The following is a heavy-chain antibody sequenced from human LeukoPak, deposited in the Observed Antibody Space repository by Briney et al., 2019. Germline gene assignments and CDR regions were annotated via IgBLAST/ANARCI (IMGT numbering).Heavy chain of an antibody. CDR2: IFSGGTT. Sequence: GGSPRLSCAASGFTVSSNYMSWVRQAPGKGLEWVSVIFSGGTTNYANSVRGRFTISRDNSKNTLYLQMNSLRVEDTAAYYCATLGSIVWGRKGTASSLWGQGTLVTVSS. J-gene: IGHJ4*02. CDR1: GFTVSSNY. D-gene: IGHD2-21*02. CDR3: ATLGSIVWGRKGTASSL. V-gene: IGHV3-53*01.